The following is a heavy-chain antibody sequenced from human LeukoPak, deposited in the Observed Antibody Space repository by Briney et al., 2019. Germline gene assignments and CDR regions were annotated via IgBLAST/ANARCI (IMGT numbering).Heavy chain of an antibody. Sequence: PGGSLRLSCAASGFTFSSYWMNWARQAPGKGLEWVASINHNGNVNYYVDSVKGRFTISRDNAKNTVYLHMNSLRVEDTAVYYCTSFYETNWGQGTLVTVSS. D-gene: IGHD2/OR15-2a*01. V-gene: IGHV3-7*01. CDR3: TSFYETN. CDR1: GFTFSSYW. J-gene: IGHJ4*02. CDR2: INHNGNVN.